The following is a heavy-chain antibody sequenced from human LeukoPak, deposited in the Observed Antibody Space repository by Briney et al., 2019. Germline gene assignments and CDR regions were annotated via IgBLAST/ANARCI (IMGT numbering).Heavy chain of an antibody. Sequence: AGGSLRLSCAASGFTFSSYAMHWVRQAPGKGLEWVAVISYDGSNKYYADSVKGRFTISRDNSKNTLYLQMNSLRAEDTAVHYCARATRGYQLLFSDAFDIWGQGTMVTVSS. CDR1: GFTFSSYA. V-gene: IGHV3-30-3*01. CDR3: ARATRGYQLLFSDAFDI. CDR2: ISYDGSNK. D-gene: IGHD2-2*01. J-gene: IGHJ3*02.